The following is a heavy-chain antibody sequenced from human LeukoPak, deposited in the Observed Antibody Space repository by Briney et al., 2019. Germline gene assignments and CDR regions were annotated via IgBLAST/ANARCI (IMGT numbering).Heavy chain of an antibody. CDR1: GGSISSRSYY. CDR3: VSSGYNPRFYYYYLDV. CDR2: IYTSGST. Sequence: SETLSLTCTVSGGSISSRSYYWSWIRQPAGKGLEWIGRIYTSGSTNYNPSLKSRVTISIDTSSNEFSLKLSSVTAADTAVYYCVSSGYNPRFYYYYLDVWGKGTTVTISS. D-gene: IGHD3-22*01. V-gene: IGHV4-61*02. J-gene: IGHJ6*03.